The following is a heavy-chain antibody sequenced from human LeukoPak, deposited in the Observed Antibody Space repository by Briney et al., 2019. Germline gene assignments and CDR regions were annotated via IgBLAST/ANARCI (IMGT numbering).Heavy chain of an antibody. D-gene: IGHD3-22*01. CDR3: ASQFLLPFDY. V-gene: IGHV1-69*04. J-gene: IGHJ4*02. CDR1: GDTFGSYA. Sequence: SVTVSCKAPGDTFGSYAISWVRQAHGQGLEWMGRTIPILGIAKYAQKFQGRLTITADTSTSTAYMELTNLRSDDTAVYYCASQFLLPFDYWGRGTLVTVSS. CDR2: TIPILGIA.